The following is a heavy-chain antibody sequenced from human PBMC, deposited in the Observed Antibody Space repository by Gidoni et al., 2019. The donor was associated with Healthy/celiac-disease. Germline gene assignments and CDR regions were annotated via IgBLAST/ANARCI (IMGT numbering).Heavy chain of an antibody. Sequence: QVQLVESGGGVVQPGRSLRLSCAASGFTFSSYGMHWVRQAPGKGLEWVAVISYDGSNKYYADSVKGRFTISRDNSKNTLYLQMNSLRAEDTAVYYCAKGVWDYYGSGSYGPFDPWGQGTLVTVSS. J-gene: IGHJ5*02. CDR2: ISYDGSNK. V-gene: IGHV3-30*18. CDR3: AKGVWDYYGSGSYGPFDP. CDR1: GFTFSSYG. D-gene: IGHD3-10*01.